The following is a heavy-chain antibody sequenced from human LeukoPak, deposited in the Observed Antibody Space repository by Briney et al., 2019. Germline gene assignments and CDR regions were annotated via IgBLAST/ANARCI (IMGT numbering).Heavy chain of an antibody. V-gene: IGHV3-48*01. CDR1: GFTFSSYS. CDR2: ISSSSSTI. Sequence: GGSLRLSCAASGFTFSSYSMNWVRQAPGKGLEWVSYISSSSSTIYYADSVKGRFTISRDNAKNSLYLQMNSLRAEDTAVYYCARGDRLSYYYMDVWGKGTTVTVSS. CDR3: ARGDRLSYYYMDV. D-gene: IGHD6-25*01. J-gene: IGHJ6*03.